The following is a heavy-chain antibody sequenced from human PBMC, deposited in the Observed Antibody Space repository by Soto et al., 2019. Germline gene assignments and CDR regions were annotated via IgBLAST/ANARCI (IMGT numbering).Heavy chain of an antibody. CDR1: GFTFSSYA. J-gene: IGHJ4*02. Sequence: GGSLRLSCAASGFTFSSYAMSWVRQATGKGLEWVSAISGSGGSTYYADSVKGRFTISRDNSKNTLYLQMNSLRAEDTAVYYCAKDLGYGSGSYYYWGQGTLVTVSS. CDR2: ISGSGGST. D-gene: IGHD3-10*01. V-gene: IGHV3-23*01. CDR3: AKDLGYGSGSYYY.